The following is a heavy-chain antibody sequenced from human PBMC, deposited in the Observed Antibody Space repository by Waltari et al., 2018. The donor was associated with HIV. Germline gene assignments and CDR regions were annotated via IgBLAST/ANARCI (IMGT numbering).Heavy chain of an antibody. CDR1: GYTLTGYY. D-gene: IGHD5-12*01. V-gene: IGHV1-2*02. Sequence: QVQLVQSGAAVTKPGVYVKLSCKASGYTLTGYYMHCVRQAPGQGLEWMGWINPNSGGTNYAQKFQGRVTMTRDTSISTAYMELSRLRSDDTAVYYCARPSVVAETDYWGQGTLVTVSS. CDR3: ARPSVVAETDY. CDR2: INPNSGGT. J-gene: IGHJ4*02.